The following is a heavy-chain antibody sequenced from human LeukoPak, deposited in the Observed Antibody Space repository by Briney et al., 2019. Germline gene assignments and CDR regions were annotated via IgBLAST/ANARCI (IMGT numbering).Heavy chain of an antibody. V-gene: IGHV3-30*04. CDR3: ARDRSMVRGVIMTN. D-gene: IGHD3-10*01. J-gene: IGHJ4*02. Sequence: GRPLRLSCAASGFTFSSYAMHWVRQAPGKGLEWVAVISYDGSNKYYADSVKGRFTISRDDSKNTLYLQMNSLRAEDTAVYYCARDRSMVRGVIMTNWGQGTLVTVSS. CDR1: GFTFSSYA. CDR2: ISYDGSNK.